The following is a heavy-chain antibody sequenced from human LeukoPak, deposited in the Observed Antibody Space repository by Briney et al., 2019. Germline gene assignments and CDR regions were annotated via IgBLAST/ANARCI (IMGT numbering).Heavy chain of an antibody. Sequence: GRSLRLSCAASGFTFSSYGMHWVRQAPGKGLEWVAVISYDGSDKYYADSVKGRFTISRDNSKNTLYLQMNSLRAEDTAVYYCGNHFPHFDYWGQRTLVTVSS. J-gene: IGHJ4*02. CDR1: GFTFSSYG. D-gene: IGHD3-3*02. CDR3: GNHFPHFDY. V-gene: IGHV3-30*18. CDR2: ISYDGSDK.